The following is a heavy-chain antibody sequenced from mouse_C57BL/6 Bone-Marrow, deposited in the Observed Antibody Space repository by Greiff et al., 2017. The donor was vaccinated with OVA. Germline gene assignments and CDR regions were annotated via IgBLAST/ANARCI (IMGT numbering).Heavy chain of an antibody. CDR1: GYTFTSYG. CDR2: IYPRSGNT. CDR3: ARIYYYGSSYPAWFAY. J-gene: IGHJ3*01. D-gene: IGHD1-1*01. V-gene: IGHV1-81*01. Sequence: QVQLQQSGAELARPGASVKLSCKASGYTFTSYGISWVKQRTGQGLEWIGEIYPRSGNTYYNEKFKGKATLTADKSSSTAYMELRSLTSEDSAVYFCARIYYYGSSYPAWFAYWGQGTLVTVSA.